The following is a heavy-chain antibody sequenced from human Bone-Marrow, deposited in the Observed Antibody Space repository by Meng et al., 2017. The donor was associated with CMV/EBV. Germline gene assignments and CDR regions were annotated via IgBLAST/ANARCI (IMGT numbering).Heavy chain of an antibody. Sequence: ASVKVSCKASGYTFTNYGVSWVRQAPGQGFEWLGWISGFNADTNFAQKFRGRVTVTIDTSTNTAYMELRSLRSDDTAVYYCARGRGVGVLYQLHYYGMDVWGQGTTVTVSS. CDR1: GYTFTNYG. D-gene: IGHD6-6*01. CDR3: ARGRGVGVLYQLHYYGMDV. CDR2: ISGFNADT. V-gene: IGHV1-18*01. J-gene: IGHJ6*02.